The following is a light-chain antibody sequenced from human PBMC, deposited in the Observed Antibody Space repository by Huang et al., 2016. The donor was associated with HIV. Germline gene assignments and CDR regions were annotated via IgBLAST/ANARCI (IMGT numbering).Light chain of an antibody. J-gene: IGKJ5*01. V-gene: IGKV3-15*01. CDR1: QGISSD. CDR2: GAS. Sequence: EIVMTQSPATLSLSPGERATLSCRASQGISSDLAWDQQKPGPAPRPLIYGASTRATGIPARFSGSGSGTEFTLTISSLQSEDFALYYCQQYTTWPPITFGQGTRLEIK. CDR3: QQYTTWPPIT.